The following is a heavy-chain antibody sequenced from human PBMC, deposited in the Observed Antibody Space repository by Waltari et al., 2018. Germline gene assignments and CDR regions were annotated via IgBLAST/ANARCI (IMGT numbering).Heavy chain of an antibody. CDR2: IWADGMKK. Sequence: VRLLESGGGLVQPGGSLRLSCAASGFTFSSYAMSWVRQAPGKGLEWLAVIWADGMKKYYADSVKGRFTISRDYSKNTLYLQMNSLRVEDTAVYYCARDEGGNRALTDPMVRGVTTYDHDGLDVWGQGTTVTVS. V-gene: IGHV3-33*08. D-gene: IGHD3-10*01. CDR3: ARDEGGNRALTDPMVRGVTTYDHDGLDV. CDR1: GFTFSSYA. J-gene: IGHJ6*02.